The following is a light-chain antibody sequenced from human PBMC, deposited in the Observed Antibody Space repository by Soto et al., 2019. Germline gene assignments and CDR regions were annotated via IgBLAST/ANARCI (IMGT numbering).Light chain of an antibody. CDR1: SSDVGGDDY. CDR3: TSYTPGGAFVV. V-gene: IGLV2-14*03. CDR2: DVN. Sequence: QSALTQPASVSGSPGQSVTISCTGTSSDVGGDDYVSWYQQQPGKAPKLMIYDVNNRASRVSGRFSGSKSGTTASLTISGRQAEDEANYYCTSYTPGGAFVVFGVGTKLPVL. J-gene: IGLJ2*01.